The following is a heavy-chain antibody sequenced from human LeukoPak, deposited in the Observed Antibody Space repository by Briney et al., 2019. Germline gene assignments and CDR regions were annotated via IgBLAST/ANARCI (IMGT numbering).Heavy chain of an antibody. V-gene: IGHV3-7*01. CDR3: ARQRGSGCLDY. CDR2: IKQDGSET. D-gene: IGHD6-19*01. J-gene: IGHJ4*02. CDR1: RFTLSNYW. Sequence: GVSLRLPCAASRFTLSNYWMSWVRQAPGKGLEWVANIKQDGSETYYVDSVKGRFTISRDNAKNSLSLQMNSLRAEDTAVYYCARQRGSGCLDYWSQGTLVTVSS.